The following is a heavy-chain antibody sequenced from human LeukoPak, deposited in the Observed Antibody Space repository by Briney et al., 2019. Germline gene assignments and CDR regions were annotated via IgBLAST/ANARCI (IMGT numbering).Heavy chain of an antibody. V-gene: IGHV1-2*02. J-gene: IGHJ4*02. CDR2: INPNSGGT. CDR1: GYTFTGYY. D-gene: IGHD6-13*01. Sequence: GASVKVSCKASGYTFTGYYMHWVRQAPGQGLEWMGWINPNSGGTNYAQKFQGRVTMTRDTSISTAYMELSRLRSDDTAVYYCARDLSIAAARGKRRFDYWGQGTLVTVSS. CDR3: ARDLSIAAARGKRRFDY.